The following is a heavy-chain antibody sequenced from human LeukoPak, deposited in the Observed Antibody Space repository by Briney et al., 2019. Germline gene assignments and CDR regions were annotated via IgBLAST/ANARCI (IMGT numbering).Heavy chain of an antibody. CDR3: ARDPKRGYSYGWGAFDI. J-gene: IGHJ3*02. CDR2: VSYDGINK. CDR1: GFTFSSNA. D-gene: IGHD5-18*01. Sequence: GGSLRLSCAASGFTFSSNAMHWVRQAPGKGLEWVAIVSYDGINKDYADSVKGRFTISGDNSKNTLYLQMNSLRAEDTAMYYCARDPKRGYSYGWGAFDIWGQGTMVSVSS. V-gene: IGHV3-30-3*01.